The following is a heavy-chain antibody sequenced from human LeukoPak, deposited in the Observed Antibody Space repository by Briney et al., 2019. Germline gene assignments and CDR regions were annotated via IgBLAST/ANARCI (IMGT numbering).Heavy chain of an antibody. Sequence: PGGSLRLSCAASGFTLSSYWMHWVRQAPGKGLVWVSRINGDGRTITYADSVKGRFTISRDTAKNTLYLQMNSLRAEDTAVYYCAGDPSAFDIWGQGTMVTVSS. V-gene: IGHV3-74*01. CDR2: INGDGRTI. CDR3: AGDPSAFDI. J-gene: IGHJ3*02. CDR1: GFTLSSYW.